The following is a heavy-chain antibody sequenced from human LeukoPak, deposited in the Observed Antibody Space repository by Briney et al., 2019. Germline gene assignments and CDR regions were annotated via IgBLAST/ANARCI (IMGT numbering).Heavy chain of an antibody. V-gene: IGHV4-61*01. CDR2: MYYSGST. D-gene: IGHD6-19*01. Sequence: SETLSLTCTVSGYSISSGYYWSWIRQPPGKGLEWIGYMYYSGSTNYNPSLKSRVTISVDTSKNQFSLKLSSVTSADTAVYYCARGNGWYYYWGQGTLVTVSS. J-gene: IGHJ4*02. CDR1: GYSISSGYY. CDR3: ARGNGWYYY.